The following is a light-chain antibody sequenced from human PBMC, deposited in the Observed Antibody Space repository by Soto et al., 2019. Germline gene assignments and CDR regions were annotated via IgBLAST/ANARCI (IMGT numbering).Light chain of an antibody. Sequence: QSVLTQPPSASGSPGQSVAISCTGTSSDVGGYNYVSWYQQHPDKAPKLMIYEVSKRPSGVPDRFSGSKSGNTATLTISGLQADDEADYYCSSYTSSSTRVFGTGTKVTVL. CDR3: SSYTSSSTRV. CDR2: EVS. CDR1: SSDVGGYNY. V-gene: IGLV2-8*01. J-gene: IGLJ1*01.